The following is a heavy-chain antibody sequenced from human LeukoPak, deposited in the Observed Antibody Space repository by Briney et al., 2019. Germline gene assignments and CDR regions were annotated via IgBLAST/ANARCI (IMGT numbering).Heavy chain of an antibody. CDR3: ARGESGSYYRSRQDGWFDP. CDR1: GFTFSSYW. Sequence: GGSLRLSCAASGFTFSSYWMHWVRQAPGKGLVWVSRINSDGSSTSYADSVKGRFTISRDNAKNTLYLQMNSLRAEDTAVYYCARGESGSYYRSRQDGWFDPWGQGTLVTVS. J-gene: IGHJ5*02. CDR2: INSDGSST. V-gene: IGHV3-74*01. D-gene: IGHD1-26*01.